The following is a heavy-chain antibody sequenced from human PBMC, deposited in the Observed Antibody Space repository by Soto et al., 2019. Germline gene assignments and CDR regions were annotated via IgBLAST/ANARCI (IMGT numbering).Heavy chain of an antibody. CDR2: ISPYNGDT. J-gene: IGHJ6*03. CDR1: WYTFSRYF. Sequence: ASVEVAFKASWYTFSRYFIIWFRHAPVQGLELMGLISPYNGDTNYAQKLQGRVTMTTDIPTSTAYMELRSLRSDDTAVYRCARDEWGPGWDKLSTSKPNMAVCGKGNTVNVSS. CDR3: ARDEWGPGWDKLSTSKPNMAV. D-gene: IGHD2-2*01. V-gene: IGHV1-18*01.